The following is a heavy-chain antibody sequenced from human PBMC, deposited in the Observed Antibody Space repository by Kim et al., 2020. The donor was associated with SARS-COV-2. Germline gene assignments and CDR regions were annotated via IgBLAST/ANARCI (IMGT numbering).Heavy chain of an antibody. CDR1: GGSISSSNW. D-gene: IGHD3-16*02. V-gene: IGHV4-4*02. J-gene: IGHJ4*02. CDR3: ARSRAYYDYVWGSYRYTGCDY. CDR2: IYHSGST. Sequence: SETLSLTCAVSGGSISSSNWWSWVRQPPGKGLEWIGEIYHSGSTNYNPSLKSRVTISVDKSKNQFSLKLSSVTAADTAVYYCARSRAYYDYVWGSYRYTGCDYWGQGTLVTVSS.